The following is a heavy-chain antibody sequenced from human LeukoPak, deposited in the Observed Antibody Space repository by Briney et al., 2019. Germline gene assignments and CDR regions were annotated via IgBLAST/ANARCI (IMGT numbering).Heavy chain of an antibody. D-gene: IGHD4-17*01. CDR2: IRHDESKT. CDR1: GLIFSSYG. Sequence: PGGSLRLSCAASGLIFSSYGMHWVRQAPGEGLEWVAYIRHDESKTFYADSVKGRFTISRDNSKNTLYLQMNSLRAEDTAVYYCAKDRTYGDHDYWGQGTLVTVSS. J-gene: IGHJ4*02. CDR3: AKDRTYGDHDY. V-gene: IGHV3-30*02.